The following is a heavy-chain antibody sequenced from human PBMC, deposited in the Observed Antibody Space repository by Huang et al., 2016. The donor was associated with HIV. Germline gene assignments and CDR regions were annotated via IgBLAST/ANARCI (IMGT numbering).Heavy chain of an antibody. J-gene: IGHJ5*02. CDR3: ARDRITQCNGGRCYSDWSDP. CDR1: GDSISRGGYL. CDR2: IYYTGTT. Sequence: QVQLQESGPGPVKPSQTLSLTCTVSGDSISRGGYLWSWLRQAPGKGLEWIGSIYYTGTTSYNPSPRSGVTMSVDTSKNQVSRRLTAVTAEDTAVYYCARDRITQCNGGRCYSDWSDPWGQGTLVSVSS. V-gene: IGHV4-30-4*08. D-gene: IGHD2-15*01.